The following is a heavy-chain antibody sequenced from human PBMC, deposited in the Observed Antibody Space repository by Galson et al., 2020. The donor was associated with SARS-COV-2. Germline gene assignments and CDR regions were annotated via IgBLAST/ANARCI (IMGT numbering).Heavy chain of an antibody. CDR2: IFHSGYT. D-gene: IGHD2-21*02. CDR1: GGSISSSDW. CDR3: SRIIVTAYYFSYMDV. J-gene: IGHJ6*03. Sequence: SETLSLTCAVSGGSISSSDWWGWVRHPPGKGLEWIGEIFHSGYTNYIPSLKSRVTMSLDTSKNQFFLKLSSVTAAATALYYCSRIIVTAYYFSYMDVWGKGTTVTVAS. V-gene: IGHV4-4*02.